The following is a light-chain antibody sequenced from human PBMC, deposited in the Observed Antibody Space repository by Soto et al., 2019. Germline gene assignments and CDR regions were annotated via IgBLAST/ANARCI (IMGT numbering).Light chain of an antibody. Sequence: VVTQSPSTLSVTPEERVTLSCRASQSLTRNLAWYQHKPGQSPRLLIYGASTRATGIPARFSGSGSGTEFTLTISSLQSEDFAVYYCQQYSSWRTFGQGTKVDIK. CDR3: QQYSSWRT. CDR1: QSLTRN. J-gene: IGKJ1*01. CDR2: GAS. V-gene: IGKV3-15*01.